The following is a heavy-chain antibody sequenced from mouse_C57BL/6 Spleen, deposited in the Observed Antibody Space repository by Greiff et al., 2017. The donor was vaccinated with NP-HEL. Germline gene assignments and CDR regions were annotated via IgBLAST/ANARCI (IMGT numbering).Heavy chain of an antibody. V-gene: IGHV1-76*01. J-gene: IGHJ4*01. CDR1: GYTFTDYY. CDR2: IYPGSGNT. Sequence: QVQLQQSGAELVRPGASVKLSCKASGYTFTDYYINWVKQRPGQGLEWIARIYPGSGNTYYNEKFKGKATLTAEKSSSTAYMQLSSLTSEDSAVYFCAREDSAMDYWGQGTSVTVSS. CDR3: AREDSAMDY.